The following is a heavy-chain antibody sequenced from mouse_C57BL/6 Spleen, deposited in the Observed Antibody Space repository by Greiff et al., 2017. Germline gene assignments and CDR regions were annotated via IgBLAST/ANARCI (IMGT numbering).Heavy chain of an antibody. J-gene: IGHJ2*01. V-gene: IGHV14-2*01. CDR3: ARWKQLRLWDY. CDR1: GFNIKDYY. D-gene: IGHD3-2*02. CDR2: IDPEDGET. Sequence: EVMLVEYGAELVKPGASVKLSCTASGFNIKDYYMHWVKQRTEQGLEWIGRIDPEDGETKYAPKFQGKATITADTSSNTAYLQLSSLTSEDTAVYYCARWKQLRLWDYWGQGTTLTVSS.